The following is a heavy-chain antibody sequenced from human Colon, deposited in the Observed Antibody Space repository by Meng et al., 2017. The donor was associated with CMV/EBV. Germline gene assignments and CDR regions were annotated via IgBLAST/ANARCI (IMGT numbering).Heavy chain of an antibody. V-gene: IGHV3-23*01. J-gene: IGHJ4*02. Sequence: GESLKISCAASGFTFSSYAMSWVRQAPGKGLEWVSAISGSGGSTYYADSVKGRFTISRDNSKNTLYLQMNSLRAEDTAVHYCAKWESLPLIYSSSYYFDYWGQGTLVTVSS. CDR1: GFTFSSYA. D-gene: IGHD6-6*01. CDR3: AKWESLPLIYSSSYYFDY. CDR2: ISGSGGST.